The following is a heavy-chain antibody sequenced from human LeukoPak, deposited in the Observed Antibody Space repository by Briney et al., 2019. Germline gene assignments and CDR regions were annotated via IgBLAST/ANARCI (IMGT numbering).Heavy chain of an antibody. V-gene: IGHV4-4*07. Sequence: PSETLSLTCTVSGGSISTFYWNWIRQPAGQGLEWIGRIYADGSANYNSSLKSRVTMSVDTSKNHFSLNLSSVTAADSAVYYCARDSFRTGYFDYWGQGTLVTVSS. CDR1: GGSISTFY. J-gene: IGHJ4*02. CDR2: IYADGSA. CDR3: ARDSFRTGYFDY. D-gene: IGHD1/OR15-1a*01.